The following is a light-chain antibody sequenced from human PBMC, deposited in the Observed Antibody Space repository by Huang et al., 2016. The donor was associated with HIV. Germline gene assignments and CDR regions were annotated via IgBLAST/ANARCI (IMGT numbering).Light chain of an antibody. CDR1: QEIISY. J-gene: IGKJ3*01. V-gene: IGKV1-9*01. Sequence: IQLTQSPSSLSASVGDRVTITCRASQEIISYLALYQQKPGKAPKLLIYAASTVESGVPSSFSGSGSGTDFTLTINNVQPEDFATYYCLQLNAYPGTFGPGTNVDV. CDR3: LQLNAYPGT. CDR2: AAS.